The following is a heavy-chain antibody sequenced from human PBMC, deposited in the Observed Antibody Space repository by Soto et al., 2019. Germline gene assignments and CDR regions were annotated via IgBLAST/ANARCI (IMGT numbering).Heavy chain of an antibody. Sequence: QVQLVQSGAEVKKPGSSVKVSCKASGGTFSSYSINWVRQAPGQGLEWMGDIIPIFGTANYAQKFQGRVTISADESTSTAYMELSSLRSEDTAVYYCARAGGRKSVGIDYWGQGTLVTVSS. CDR2: IIPIFGTA. V-gene: IGHV1-69*01. CDR1: GGTFSSYS. D-gene: IGHD7-27*01. J-gene: IGHJ4*02. CDR3: ARAGGRKSVGIDY.